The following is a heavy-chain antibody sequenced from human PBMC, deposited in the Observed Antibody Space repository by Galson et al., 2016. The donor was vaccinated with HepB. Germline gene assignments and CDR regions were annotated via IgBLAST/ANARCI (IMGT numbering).Heavy chain of an antibody. CDR1: GFTFSTYA. CDR3: ARDKGPGIAVAVDFLGSYGMDV. J-gene: IGHJ6*02. D-gene: IGHD6-19*01. V-gene: IGHV3-30-3*01. Sequence: SLRLSCAASGFTFSTYAMQWVRQAPGKGLEWVAVISYDGTNKYYADSVKGRFTISRDNSRNTLYLQMNSLRVEDTAVYYCARDKGPGIAVAVDFLGSYGMDVWGQGTTDTVSS. CDR2: ISYDGTNK.